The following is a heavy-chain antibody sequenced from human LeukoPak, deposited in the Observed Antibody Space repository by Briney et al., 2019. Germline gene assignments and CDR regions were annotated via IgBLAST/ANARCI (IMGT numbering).Heavy chain of an antibody. D-gene: IGHD2-15*01. CDR2: ISWEGGST. J-gene: IGHJ4*02. CDR3: AKDYCSGGSCYFDY. Sequence: HPGGSLRLSCAASGFTFYDYTMHWVRQAPGKGLEWVSLISWEGGSTYYADSVKGRFTISRDNSKNSLYLQMNSLRTEDTALYYCAKDYCSGGSCYFDYWGQGTLVTVSS. V-gene: IGHV3-43*01. CDR1: GFTFYDYT.